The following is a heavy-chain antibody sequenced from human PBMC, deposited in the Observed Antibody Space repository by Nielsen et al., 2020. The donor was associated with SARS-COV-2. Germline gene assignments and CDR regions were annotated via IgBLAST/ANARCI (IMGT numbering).Heavy chain of an antibody. Sequence: SETLSLTCTVSGGSISSSSYYWGWIRQPPGKGLEWIGSIYYSGSTYYNPSLKSRVTISVDTSKNQFSLKLSSVTAADTAVYYCARKGTTPPWLTYFDYWGQGTLVTVSS. CDR3: ARKGTTPPWLTYFDY. J-gene: IGHJ4*02. CDR1: GGSISSSSYY. CDR2: IYYSGST. V-gene: IGHV4-39*07. D-gene: IGHD5-12*01.